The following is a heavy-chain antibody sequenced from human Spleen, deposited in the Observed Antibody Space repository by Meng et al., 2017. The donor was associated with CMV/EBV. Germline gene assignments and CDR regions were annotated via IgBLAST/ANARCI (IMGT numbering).Heavy chain of an antibody. CDR2: VNPDSGGT. V-gene: IGHV1-2*02. J-gene: IGHJ2*01. D-gene: IGHD1-1*01. CDR3: ARGNSGDWYFDL. CDR1: GYTFNTGYS. Sequence: ASGYTFNTGYSVHWVRQAPGQGVEWMGWVNPDSGGTEYALKFQGRVTMTRDTSISTAYMGLSGLKSDDTAVYYCARGNSGDWYFDLWGRGTLVTVSS.